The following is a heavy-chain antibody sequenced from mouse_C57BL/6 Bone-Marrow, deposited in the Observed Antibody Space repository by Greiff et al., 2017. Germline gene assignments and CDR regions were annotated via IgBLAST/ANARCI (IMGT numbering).Heavy chain of an antibody. J-gene: IGHJ4*01. Sequence: QVQLQQSGAELARPGASVKLSCKASGYTFTSYGISWVKQRTGQGLEWIGEIYPRSGNTYYNEKFKGKATLTADKSSSTAYMQLSSLTSEDSAVYFCARDYYGSSQDYWGQGTSVTVSS. CDR3: ARDYYGSSQDY. CDR2: IYPRSGNT. CDR1: GYTFTSYG. D-gene: IGHD1-1*01. V-gene: IGHV1-81*01.